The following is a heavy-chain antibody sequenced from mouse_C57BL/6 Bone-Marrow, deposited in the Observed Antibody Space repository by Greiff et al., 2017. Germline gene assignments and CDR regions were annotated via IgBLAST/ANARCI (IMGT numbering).Heavy chain of an antibody. CDR3: ARGVYYYAMDY. J-gene: IGHJ4*01. V-gene: IGHV5-6*01. CDR2: ISSCGSYT. CDR1: GFTFSSYG. Sequence: EVQVVESGGDLVKPGGSLKLSCAASGFTFSSYGMSWVRQTPDKRLEWVATISSCGSYTYYPDSVKGRFTISRDNAKNTLYLQMSRLKSDDTAMYYCARGVYYYAMDYWGQGTSVTVSS.